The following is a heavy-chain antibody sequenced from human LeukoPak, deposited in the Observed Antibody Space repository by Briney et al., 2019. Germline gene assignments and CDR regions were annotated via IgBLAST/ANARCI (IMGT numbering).Heavy chain of an antibody. Sequence: ASAKVSCKASGYIFTNYDVMWVRQATGQGLEWMGWVNPNSGDTGYAKKFQGRVTVTRNTAISTVYMELTSLTSEDTAVYYCARLEREAEYDFSRWVYYYYMDVWGKGTTVSVSS. CDR2: VNPNSGDT. V-gene: IGHV1-8*02. J-gene: IGHJ6*03. CDR1: GYIFTNYD. D-gene: IGHD3-3*01. CDR3: ARLEREAEYDFSRWVYYYYMDV.